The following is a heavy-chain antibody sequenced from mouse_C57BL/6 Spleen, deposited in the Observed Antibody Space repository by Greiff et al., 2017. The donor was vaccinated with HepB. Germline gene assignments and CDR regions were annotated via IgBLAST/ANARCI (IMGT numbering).Heavy chain of an antibody. D-gene: IGHD2-4*01. J-gene: IGHJ2*01. CDR3: ARLYYDYDGPYYFDY. V-gene: IGHV5-9*01. Sequence: EVMLVESGGGLVKPGGSLKLSCAASGFTFSSYTMSWVRQTPEKRLEWVATISGGGGNTYYPDSVKGRFTISRDNAKNTLYLQMSSLRSEDTALYYCARLYYDYDGPYYFDYWGQGTTLTVSS. CDR2: ISGGGGNT. CDR1: GFTFSSYT.